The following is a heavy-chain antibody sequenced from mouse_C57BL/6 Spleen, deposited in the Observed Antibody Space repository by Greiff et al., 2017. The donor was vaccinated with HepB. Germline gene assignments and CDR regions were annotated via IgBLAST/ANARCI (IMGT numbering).Heavy chain of an antibody. CDR3: ARSPYYGSRESPMDY. CDR1: GYSFTGYY. D-gene: IGHD1-1*01. Sequence: EVKLVESGPELVKPGASVKISCKASGYSFTGYYMHWVKQSSEKSLEWIGEINPSTGGTSYNQKFKGKATLTVDKSSSTAYMQLKSLTSEDSAVYYCARSPYYGSRESPMDYWGQGTSVTVSS. CDR2: INPSTGGT. V-gene: IGHV1-43*01. J-gene: IGHJ4*01.